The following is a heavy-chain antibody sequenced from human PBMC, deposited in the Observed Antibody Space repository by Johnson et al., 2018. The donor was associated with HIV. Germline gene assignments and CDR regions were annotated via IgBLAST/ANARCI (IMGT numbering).Heavy chain of an antibody. J-gene: IGHJ3*02. V-gene: IGHV3-9*01. CDR1: GFRFDEYA. CDR3: VKDPRGSSSSDAFDI. Sequence: VQVVESGGDVVQPGRSLRLSCAASGFRFDEYAMHWVRHAPGKGLEWVSGISGNSATIGYADSLEGRLTISRDNAKNSLYLQMNSLRAEDTALYYCVKDPRGSSSSDAFDIWGQGTMVTVSS. CDR2: ISGNSATI. D-gene: IGHD6-6*01.